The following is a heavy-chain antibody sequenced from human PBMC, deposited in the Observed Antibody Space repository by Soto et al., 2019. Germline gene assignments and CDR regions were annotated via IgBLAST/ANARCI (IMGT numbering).Heavy chain of an antibody. J-gene: IGHJ1*01. CDR2: IESKKNDGTV. D-gene: IGHD2-21*01. V-gene: IGHV3-15*07. CDR1: GFTFQNDW. Sequence: EVQLVESGGGSVKPGDSRRLSCAATGFTFQNDWMNWVRQAPGKGLEWVGRIESKKNDGTVDYAPAVRGRFTISRDDSRNTVYLQMNSLKIEDTGVYYCTVKLAWGQGTLVTVS. CDR3: TVKLA.